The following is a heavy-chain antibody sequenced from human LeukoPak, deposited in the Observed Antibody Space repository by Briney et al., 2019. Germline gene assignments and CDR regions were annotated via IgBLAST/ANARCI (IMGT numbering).Heavy chain of an antibody. CDR1: GFTFSSYW. CDR2: IKQDGSEK. J-gene: IGHJ3*02. D-gene: IGHD3-3*01. CDR3: ARVPNPGLRFLEWPKKGDAFDI. Sequence: GGSLRLSCAASGFTFSSYWMSWVRQAPGEGLEWVANIKQDGSEKYYVDSVKGRFTISRDNAKNSLYLQMNSLSAEDTAVYYCARVPNPGLRFLEWPKKGDAFDIWGQGTMVTVSS. V-gene: IGHV3-7*01.